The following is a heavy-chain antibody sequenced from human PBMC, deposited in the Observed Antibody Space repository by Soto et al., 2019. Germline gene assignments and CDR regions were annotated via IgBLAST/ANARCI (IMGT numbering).Heavy chain of an antibody. J-gene: IGHJ5*02. CDR2: IYYSGST. Sequence: PSETLSLTCTVSGGSISSYYWSWIRQPPGKGLEWFGYIYYSGSTNYNPSLKSRVTISVDTSKNQFSLKLSSVTAADTAVYYCARDRLGSITMVRGVIHRGFDPWGQGTLVTVSS. V-gene: IGHV4-59*01. D-gene: IGHD3-10*01. CDR3: ARDRLGSITMVRGVIHRGFDP. CDR1: GGSISSYY.